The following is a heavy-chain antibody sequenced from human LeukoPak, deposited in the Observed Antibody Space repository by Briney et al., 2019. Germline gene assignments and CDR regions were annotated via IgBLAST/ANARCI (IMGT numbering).Heavy chain of an antibody. CDR3: AGRGSSSGTFDI. Sequence: SETLSLTCTVSGGSITNLNYYWTWIRQPAGKRMEWIGRIYTSGGTNYNPSLESRVTMSVDKSKNQISLNLASLTAADTALYYCAGRGSSSGTFDIWGPGTFVTVSS. D-gene: IGHD2-2*01. CDR2: IYTSGGT. CDR1: GGSITNLNYY. J-gene: IGHJ3*02. V-gene: IGHV4-61*02.